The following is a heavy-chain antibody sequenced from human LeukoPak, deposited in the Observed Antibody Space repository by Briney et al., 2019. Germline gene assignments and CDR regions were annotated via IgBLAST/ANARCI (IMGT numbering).Heavy chain of an antibody. D-gene: IGHD6-19*01. Sequence: TGGSLRLSCVASGLTFSVAGMHWVRQAPGKGLEWMGIIYPGDSDIRYSPSFQGQVTISADKSISTAYLQWSSLKASDTAMYYCATTYSSGTDAFDIWGPGTMVTVSS. V-gene: IGHV5-51*01. CDR1: GLTFSVAG. CDR2: IYPGDSDI. J-gene: IGHJ3*02. CDR3: ATTYSSGTDAFDI.